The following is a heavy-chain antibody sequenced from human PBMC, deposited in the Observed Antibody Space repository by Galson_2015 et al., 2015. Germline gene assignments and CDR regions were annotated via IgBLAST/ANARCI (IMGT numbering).Heavy chain of an antibody. CDR3: ARGYSGLDY. Sequence: ETLSLTCSVSGDTINSPYWTWIRQAPGKGLEWIGCIDYSGITTYNPSLKSRITISGDTSKNHFSLKVNSVTAADTAVYYCARGYSGLDYWGQGTLVTVSS. J-gene: IGHJ4*02. D-gene: IGHD5-18*01. CDR2: IDYSGIT. V-gene: IGHV4-59*11. CDR1: GDTINSPY.